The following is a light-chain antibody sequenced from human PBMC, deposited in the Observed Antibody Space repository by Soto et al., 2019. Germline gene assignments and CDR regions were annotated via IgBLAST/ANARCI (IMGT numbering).Light chain of an antibody. CDR3: QQYNNWPPDYT. J-gene: IGKJ2*01. CDR1: QSINNN. Sequence: ETVMTQSPATLSVSPGERVTLSCRASQSINNNLAWYQQRPGQAPRVLIYDASTRATAVPARFSGSGSGTEFTLTISSLQSEDFAVYYCQQYNNWPPDYTFGQGTKLEIK. CDR2: DAS. V-gene: IGKV3-15*01.